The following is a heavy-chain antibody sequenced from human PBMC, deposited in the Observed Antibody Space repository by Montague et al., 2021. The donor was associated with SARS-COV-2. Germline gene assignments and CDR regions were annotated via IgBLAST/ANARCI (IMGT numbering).Heavy chain of an antibody. D-gene: IGHD6-13*01. J-gene: IGHJ4*02. V-gene: IGHV4-61*02. CDR3: ARDLVGQHRGGGFDY. CDR1: GGSIRSGGYY. Sequence: TLSLTCTVSGGSIRSGGYYWSWIRQPAGKGLEWIGRIYTSGSTNCNPSLKSRVIISVDTSKNQFSLKLNSVTAADTAVYYCARDLVGQHRGGGFDYWGQGTLVTVSS. CDR2: IYTSGST.